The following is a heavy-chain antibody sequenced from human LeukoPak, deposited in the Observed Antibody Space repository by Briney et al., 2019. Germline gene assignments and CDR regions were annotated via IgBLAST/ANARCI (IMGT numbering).Heavy chain of an antibody. D-gene: IGHD4-17*01. J-gene: IGHJ4*02. CDR1: GFTFSSYA. CDR2: ISSSGDRT. V-gene: IGHV3-23*01. Sequence: PGGSLRLSCAVSGFTFSSYAMSWVRQAPGKGLEWVSAISSSGDRTYYADSVKGRFTISRDNSKNTLYLQMNSLRAEDTAIYYCAKDVDYGDYVVYWGQGTLVTVSS. CDR3: AKDVDYGDYVVY.